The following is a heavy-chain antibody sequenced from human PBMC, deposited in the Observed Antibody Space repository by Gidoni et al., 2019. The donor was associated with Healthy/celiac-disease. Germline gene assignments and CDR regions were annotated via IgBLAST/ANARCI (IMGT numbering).Heavy chain of an antibody. CDR1: GASFSGSY. V-gene: IGHV4-34*01. Sequence: QVQLQQWGAGRLKPSETLSLTCAGYGASFSGSYWRWIRQPPGQGLEWIGEINHRGGTNYNPSLKSRVTISVDTSKNQFSLKLSSVTAADTDVYYWARGRSPMIVVVGPLHRRYYFDYWGQGTLVTVSS. CDR2: INHRGGT. D-gene: IGHD3-22*01. CDR3: ARGRSPMIVVVGPLHRRYYFDY. J-gene: IGHJ4*02.